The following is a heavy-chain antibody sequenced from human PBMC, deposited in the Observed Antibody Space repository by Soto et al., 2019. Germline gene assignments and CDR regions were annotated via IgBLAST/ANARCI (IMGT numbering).Heavy chain of an antibody. V-gene: IGHV1-69*13. D-gene: IGHD3-3*01. J-gene: IGHJ3*02. CDR3: AREGYDFWSGYTAGPGNSYAFDI. CDR1: GYTLTELS. CDR2: IIPIFGTA. Sequence: ASVKVSCKVSGYTLTELSIHWVRQAPGQGLEWMGGIIPIFGTANYAQKFQGRVTITADESTSTAYMELSSLRSEDTAVYYCAREGYDFWSGYTAGPGNSYAFDIWGQGTMVTVSS.